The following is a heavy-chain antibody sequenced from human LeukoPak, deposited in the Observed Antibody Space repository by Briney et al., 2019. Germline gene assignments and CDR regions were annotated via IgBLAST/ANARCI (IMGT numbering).Heavy chain of an antibody. CDR2: IRYDGSDK. V-gene: IGHV3-30*02. CDR3: ASHYYDSSGYRFDY. D-gene: IGHD3-22*01. J-gene: IGHJ4*02. CDR1: GFTFSSYG. Sequence: GGSLRLSCAASGFTFSSYGMHWVRQAPGKGLEWVAFIRYDGSDKYYADSVKGRFTISRDNAKNSLYLQMNSLRAEDTAVYYCASHYYDSSGYRFDYWGQGTLVTVSS.